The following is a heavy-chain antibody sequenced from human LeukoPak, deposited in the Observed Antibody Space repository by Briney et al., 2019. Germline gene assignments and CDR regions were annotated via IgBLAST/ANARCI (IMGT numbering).Heavy chain of an antibody. CDR2: IYDSGST. CDR1: GGSIRSSYYY. CDR3: ARDIVVVTARWFDP. Sequence: SETLSLTCTVSGGSIRSSYYYWGWIRQPPGKGLEWIGSIYDSGSTNYNPSLKSRVTISVDTSKNQFSLKLSSVTAADTAVYYCARDIVVVTARWFDPWGQGTLVTVSS. V-gene: IGHV4-39*07. J-gene: IGHJ5*02. D-gene: IGHD2-21*02.